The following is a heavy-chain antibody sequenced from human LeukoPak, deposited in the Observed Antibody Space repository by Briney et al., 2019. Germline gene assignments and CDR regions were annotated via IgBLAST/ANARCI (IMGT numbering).Heavy chain of an antibody. CDR2: ISSSSSYI. V-gene: IGHV3-21*01. D-gene: IGHD1-26*01. Sequence: GGSLRLSCAASGFTFSSYSMNWVRQAPGKGLEWVSSISSSSSYIYCADSVKGRFTISRDNAKNSLYLQMNSLRAEDTAVYYCARVFYGSGSYYRSYWGQGTLVTVSS. CDR3: ARVFYGSGSYYRSY. J-gene: IGHJ4*02. CDR1: GFTFSSYS.